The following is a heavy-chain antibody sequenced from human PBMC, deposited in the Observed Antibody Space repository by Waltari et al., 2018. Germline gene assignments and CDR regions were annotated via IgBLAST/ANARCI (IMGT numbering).Heavy chain of an antibody. Sequence: QVQLQESGPGLVKASETLSLTCTVSGASITSHFWSWIRQPPGKGLEWIGYIFYSGRTTSNPSLESRVTILVDTSKNQFSLKLNSLTAADTAVYYCARAYSSSSIDYWGQGALVTVSS. CDR3: ARAYSSSSIDY. CDR2: IFYSGRT. CDR1: GASITSHF. V-gene: IGHV4-59*11. J-gene: IGHJ4*02. D-gene: IGHD6-6*01.